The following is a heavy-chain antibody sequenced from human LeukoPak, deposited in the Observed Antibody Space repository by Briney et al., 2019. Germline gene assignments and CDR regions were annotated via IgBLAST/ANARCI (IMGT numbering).Heavy chain of an antibody. J-gene: IGHJ5*02. CDR3: ASYRQWELDP. Sequence: GASVKVSCKASGGTFSSYAISWVRQAPGQGLEWMGRIIPIFGTANYPQKFQGRVTITTDESTSTAYMELSSLRSEDTAVYYCASYRQWELDPWGQGTLVTVSS. V-gene: IGHV1-69*05. CDR2: IIPIFGTA. CDR1: GGTFSSYA. D-gene: IGHD1-26*01.